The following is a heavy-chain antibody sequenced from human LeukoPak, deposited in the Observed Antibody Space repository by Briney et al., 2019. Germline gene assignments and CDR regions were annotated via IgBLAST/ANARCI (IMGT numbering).Heavy chain of an antibody. J-gene: IGHJ6*03. CDR1: GFTFSSYA. Sequence: GGSLRLSCAASGFTFSSYAMSCVRQPPGKGLEWVVFIIGGGGSTYYADSGKVRFTISRDNSKNPLYLRMNSLRAEDTAVYYCAKRDLELDDRGCYYYYYRDVWGKGTTVSVSS. CDR3: AKRDLELDDRGCYYYYYRDV. D-gene: IGHD1-7*01. CDR2: IIGGGGST. V-gene: IGHV3-23*01.